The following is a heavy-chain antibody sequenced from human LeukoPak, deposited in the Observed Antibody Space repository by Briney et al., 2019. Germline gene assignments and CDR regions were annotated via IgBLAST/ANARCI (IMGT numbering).Heavy chain of an antibody. V-gene: IGHV4-39*01. CDR3: ARQRDYYYCGMDV. J-gene: IGHJ6*02. CDR1: GGSISSSSYY. Sequence: SETLSLTCTVSGGSISSSSYYWGWIRQPPGKGLEWIGSIYYSGSTYYNPSLKSRVTISVDTSKNQFSLKLSSVTAADTAVYYCARQRDYYYCGMDVWGQGTTVTVSS. CDR2: IYYSGST.